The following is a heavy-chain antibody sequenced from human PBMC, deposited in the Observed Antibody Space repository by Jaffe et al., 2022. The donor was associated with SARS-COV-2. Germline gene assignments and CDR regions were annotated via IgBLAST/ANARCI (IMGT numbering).Heavy chain of an antibody. Sequence: QVQLVESGGGVVQPGRSLRLSCAASGFTFSSYAMHWVRQAPGKGLEWVAVISYDGSNKYYADSVKGRFTISRDNSKNTLYLQMNSLRAEDTAVYYCARDMRNKGIAVAPGNYWGQGTLVTVSS. J-gene: IGHJ4*02. CDR3: ARDMRNKGIAVAPGNY. CDR1: GFTFSSYA. CDR2: ISYDGSNK. D-gene: IGHD6-19*01. V-gene: IGHV3-30-3*01.